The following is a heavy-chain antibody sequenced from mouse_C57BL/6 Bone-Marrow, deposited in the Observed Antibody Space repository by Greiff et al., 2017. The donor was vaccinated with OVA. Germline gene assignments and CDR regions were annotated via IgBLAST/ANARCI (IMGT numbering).Heavy chain of an antibody. J-gene: IGHJ2*01. CDR2: IYPRSGNT. CDR3: ARETGIYYDYDGDY. CDR1: GYTFTSYG. V-gene: IGHV1-81*01. Sequence: QVQLQQSGAELARPGASVKLSCKASGYTFTSYGISWVKQRTGQGLECIGEIYPRSGNTYYNEKFKGKATLTADKSSSTAYMELRSLTSEDSAVYFCARETGIYYDYDGDYWGQGTTLTVSS. D-gene: IGHD2-4*01.